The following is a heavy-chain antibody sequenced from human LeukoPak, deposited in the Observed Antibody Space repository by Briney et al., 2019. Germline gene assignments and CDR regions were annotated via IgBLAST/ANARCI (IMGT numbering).Heavy chain of an antibody. D-gene: IGHD6-13*01. CDR1: GYTFTSYG. CDR3: ARRRSSSWSHYYYGMDV. Sequence: ASVKVSCKASGYTFTSYGISWVRQAPGQGLEWMGWISAYNGNTNYAQKLQGRVTMTRNTSISTAYMELSSLRSEDTAVYYCARRRSSSWSHYYYGMDVWGQGTTVTVSS. V-gene: IGHV1-18*01. J-gene: IGHJ6*02. CDR2: ISAYNGNT.